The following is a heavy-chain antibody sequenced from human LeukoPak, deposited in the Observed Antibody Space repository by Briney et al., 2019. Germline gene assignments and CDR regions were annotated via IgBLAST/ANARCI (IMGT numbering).Heavy chain of an antibody. Sequence: EGSLRLSCAASGFTFSSYSMNWVRQAPGKGLEWVSSISSSSSYIYYADSVKGRFTISRDNAKNSLYLQMNSLRAEDTAVYYCARVGIAVAGPYFDYWGQGTLVTVSS. D-gene: IGHD6-19*01. CDR1: GFTFSSYS. V-gene: IGHV3-21*01. CDR2: ISSSSSYI. J-gene: IGHJ4*02. CDR3: ARVGIAVAGPYFDY.